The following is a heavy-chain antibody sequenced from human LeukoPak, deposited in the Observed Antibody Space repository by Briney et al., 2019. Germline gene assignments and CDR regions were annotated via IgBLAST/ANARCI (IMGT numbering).Heavy chain of an antibody. CDR3: EKDNRVGRGNSYGNDS. CDR2: ISWDGSST. CDR1: GFIFDDYG. V-gene: IGHV3-43D*03. J-gene: IGHJ4*02. Sequence: GGSLRLSCAASGFIFDDYGMHWVRQAPGKGLEWVSLISWDGSSTYYADSVRGRVTISRDNSKNSVYLQMNSLRPEDTALYFCEKDNRVGRGNSYGNDSWGQGALVTVSS. D-gene: IGHD5-18*01.